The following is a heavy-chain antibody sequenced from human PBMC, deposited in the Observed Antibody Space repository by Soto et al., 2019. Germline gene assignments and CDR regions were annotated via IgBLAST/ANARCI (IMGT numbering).Heavy chain of an antibody. J-gene: IGHJ5*01. CDR1: GFSPSTSGVG. CDR3: ACTRGYCTPTSWHNWSES. CDR2: IYWDDYK. Sequence: SGPTLVNPTQTLTLTCTVSGFSPSTSGVGVGWIRQLPGKALEWLALIYWDDYKHYSLSLKSRVIITRGASKTEVVLTVTDLEPEDTGTYYCACTRGYCTPTSWHNWSESWGQGTLVTVSS. V-gene: IGHV2-5*02. D-gene: IGHD2-2*01.